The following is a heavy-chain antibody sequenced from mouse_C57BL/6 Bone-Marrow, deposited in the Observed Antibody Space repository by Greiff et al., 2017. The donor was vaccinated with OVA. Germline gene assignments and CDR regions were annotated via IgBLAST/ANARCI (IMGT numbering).Heavy chain of an antibody. CDR2: IYPGGGYT. Sequence: VQLQESGAELVRPGTSVKMSCKASGYTFTNYWIGWAKPRPGPGLEWIGDIYPGGGYTNYNEKFKGKATLTADKSSSTAYMQYSSLTSEDSAIYYCARQRWLLPDYWGQGTTLTVSS. J-gene: IGHJ2*01. V-gene: IGHV1-63*01. D-gene: IGHD2-3*01. CDR1: GYTFTNYW. CDR3: ARQRWLLPDY.